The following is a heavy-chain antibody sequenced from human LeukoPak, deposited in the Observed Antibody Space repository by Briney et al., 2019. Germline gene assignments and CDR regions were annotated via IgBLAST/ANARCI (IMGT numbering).Heavy chain of an antibody. Sequence: GGSLRLSCAASGFTFGSYSMNWVRQAPRKGLEWVSSISSSSSYIYYADSVKGRFTISRDNAKNSLYLQMNSLRAEDTAVYYCARGHYDFWSGYYTSHHFDYWGQGTLVTVSS. V-gene: IGHV3-21*01. CDR1: GFTFGSYS. D-gene: IGHD3-3*01. CDR3: ARGHYDFWSGYYTSHHFDY. CDR2: ISSSSSYI. J-gene: IGHJ4*02.